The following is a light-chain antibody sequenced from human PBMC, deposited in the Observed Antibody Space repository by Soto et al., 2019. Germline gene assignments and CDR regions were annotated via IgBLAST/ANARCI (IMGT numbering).Light chain of an antibody. Sequence: QSVLTQPPSASGTPGQMVTMSCSGSSYNIGSNTVNWYQQLPGTAPNLLIYSNNQRPSGVPDRLSGSKSGTSASIAIVGLQSEDEADYYCADGDDSLNANVFGTGRKGTVL. J-gene: IGLJ1*01. CDR2: SNN. CDR1: SYNIGSNT. V-gene: IGLV1-44*01. CDR3: ADGDDSLNANV.